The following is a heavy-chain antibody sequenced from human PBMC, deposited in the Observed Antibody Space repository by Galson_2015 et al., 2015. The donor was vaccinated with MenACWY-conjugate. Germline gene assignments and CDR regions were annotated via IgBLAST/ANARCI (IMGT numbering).Heavy chain of an antibody. Sequence: SLRLSCAASGFTFSSYWMHWVRQAPGKGLVWVSRTNSDGSSTSYADSVKGRFTISRDNAKNTLYLQMNSLRAEDTAVYYCARDLGSSSWYLGWFDPWGQGTLVTVSS. D-gene: IGHD6-13*01. CDR1: GFTFSSYW. V-gene: IGHV3-74*01. CDR2: TNSDGSST. J-gene: IGHJ5*02. CDR3: ARDLGSSSWYLGWFDP.